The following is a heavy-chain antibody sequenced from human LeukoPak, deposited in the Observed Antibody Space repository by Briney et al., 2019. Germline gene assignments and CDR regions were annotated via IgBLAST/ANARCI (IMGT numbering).Heavy chain of an antibody. J-gene: IGHJ4*02. Sequence: SVKVSCKASGGTFSSYAISWVRQALGQGLAWRGRIIPILGIANYAQKFQGRVTITAGKATSTAYMELSSLRSEDTAVYYCARGPYGSGSLYWGQGTLVTVSS. CDR3: ARGPYGSGSLY. CDR2: IIPILGIA. V-gene: IGHV1-69*04. D-gene: IGHD3-10*01. CDR1: GGTFSSYA.